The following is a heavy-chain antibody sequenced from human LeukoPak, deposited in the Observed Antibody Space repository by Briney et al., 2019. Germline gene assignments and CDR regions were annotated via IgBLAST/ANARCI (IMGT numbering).Heavy chain of an antibody. CDR3: SKDRGSSWYGRLDY. V-gene: IGHV3-9*01. J-gene: IGHJ4*02. CDR2: ISWNGGSI. Sequence: GGSLRLSCAASGFTFDDYAMHWVRQAPGKGLEWVSGISWNGGSIGYADSVKGRFTIPRDNAKNSLYLQMNSLRADDTALYYCSKDRGSSWYGRLDYWGQGNLVTVSS. D-gene: IGHD6-13*01. CDR1: GFTFDDYA.